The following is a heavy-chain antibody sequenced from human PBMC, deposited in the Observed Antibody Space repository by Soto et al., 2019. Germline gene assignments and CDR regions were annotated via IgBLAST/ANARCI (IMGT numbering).Heavy chain of an antibody. V-gene: IGHV4-31*03. Sequence: QVQLQESGPGLVKPSQTLSLTCTASGGSISSGYHYWSWIRQHPGKGLEWIGHIYYSGSTYYNPSLKSRVSISVDTSKNQFSLKLSSVTAADTAVYYCASQTTVTTVASDLYYFDYWGQGTLVTVSS. CDR3: ASQTTVTTVASDLYYFDY. CDR1: GGSISSGYHY. CDR2: IYYSGST. D-gene: IGHD4-17*01. J-gene: IGHJ4*02.